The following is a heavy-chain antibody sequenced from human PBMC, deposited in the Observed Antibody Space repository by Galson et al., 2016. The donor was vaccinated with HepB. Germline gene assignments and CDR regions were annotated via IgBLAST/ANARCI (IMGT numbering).Heavy chain of an antibody. D-gene: IGHD2-8*01. CDR2: RAYDGTYE. J-gene: IGHJ4*02. V-gene: IGHV3-30*18. CDR1: GFRFNNYG. CDR3: AKDGLMAANTEPSFDF. Sequence: SLRLSCAASGFRFNNYGMHWVRQAPGKGLEWVALRAYDGTYEYYADSVKGRFTISRYNSKSMLYLHMNSLRPEDTAVYYCAKDGLMAANTEPSFDFWGQGTLVPVSS.